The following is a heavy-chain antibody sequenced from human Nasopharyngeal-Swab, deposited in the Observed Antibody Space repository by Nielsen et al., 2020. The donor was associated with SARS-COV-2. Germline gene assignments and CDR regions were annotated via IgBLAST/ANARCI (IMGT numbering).Heavy chain of an antibody. V-gene: IGHV3-33*06. CDR2: IWYDGSNK. J-gene: IGHJ6*03. CDR3: AKAALIGNYFYYYYYMDV. D-gene: IGHD1-26*01. Sequence: WIRQPPGKGLEWVAVIWYDGSNKYYADSVKGRFTISRDNSKNTLYLQMNSLRAEDTAVCYCAKAALIGNYFYYYYYMDVWGKGTTVTVSS.